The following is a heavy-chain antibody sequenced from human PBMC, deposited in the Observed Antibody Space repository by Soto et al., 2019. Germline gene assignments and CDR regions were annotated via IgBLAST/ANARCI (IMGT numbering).Heavy chain of an antibody. CDR2: INAGNGNT. Sequence: ASVKVSCKASGYTFTSYAMHWVRQAPGQRLEWMGWINAGNGNTKYSQKFQGRVTITRDTSASTAYMELSSLRSEDTALYYCARVGADGAGTTDYYGMDVWGQGTTVTVSS. CDR3: ARVGADGAGTTDYYGMDV. D-gene: IGHD1-7*01. V-gene: IGHV1-3*01. CDR1: GYTFTSYA. J-gene: IGHJ6*02.